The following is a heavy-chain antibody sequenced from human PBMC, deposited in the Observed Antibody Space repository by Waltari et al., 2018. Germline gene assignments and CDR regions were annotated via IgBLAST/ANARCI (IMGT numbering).Heavy chain of an antibody. J-gene: IGHJ5*02. V-gene: IGHV1-69*14. CDR2: IIPIFGTA. CDR3: ARDGVPYGDYGVGFDP. CDR1: GGTFSSYA. D-gene: IGHD4-17*01. Sequence: QVQLVQSGAEVKKPGSSVKVSCKASGGTFSSYAISWVRQAPGQGLEWMGGIIPIFGTANYAQKCQGRVTITADKSTSTAYRELSSLRSEDTAVYYCARDGVPYGDYGVGFDPWGQGTLVTVSS.